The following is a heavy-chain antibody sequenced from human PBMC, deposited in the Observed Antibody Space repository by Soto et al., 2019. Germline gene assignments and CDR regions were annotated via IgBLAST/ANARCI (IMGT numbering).Heavy chain of an antibody. CDR3: VQGRYPTMATSLDH. V-gene: IGHV3-9*01. CDR2: ISWDSSTI. Sequence: EVQLVESGGGLVQPGRSLRLSCAASGFTFDNCGMHWVRQAPGTGLEWVAGISWDSSTIGYADSVKGRFIISRDDAKNSLYLQMDSLRGEDTALYYCVQGRYPTMATSLDHWCQGTQVIVSS. CDR1: GFTFDNCG. J-gene: IGHJ4*02. D-gene: IGHD5-12*01.